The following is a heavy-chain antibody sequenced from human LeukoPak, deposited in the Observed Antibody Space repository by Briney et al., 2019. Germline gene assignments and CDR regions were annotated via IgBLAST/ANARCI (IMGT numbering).Heavy chain of an antibody. D-gene: IGHD3-22*01. Sequence: GGSLRLSCAASGFTFSSYSMNWVRQAPGKGLEWVSSISSSSSYIYYADSVKGRFTISRDNAKNSLYLQMNSLRAEDTAVYYYARWAYYYDSSGYQKDYWGQGTLVTVSS. J-gene: IGHJ4*02. V-gene: IGHV3-21*01. CDR2: ISSSSSYI. CDR1: GFTFSSYS. CDR3: ARWAYYYDSSGYQKDY.